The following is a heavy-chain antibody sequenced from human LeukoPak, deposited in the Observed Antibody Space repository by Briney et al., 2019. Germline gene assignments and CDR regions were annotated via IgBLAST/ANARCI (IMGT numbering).Heavy chain of an antibody. V-gene: IGHV4-30-4*01. Sequence: PSQTLSLTCTVSGGSISSGDYYWSWIRQPPGKGLEWIGYIYYSGSTYYNPSLKCRVTISVDTSKNQFSLKLSSVTAADTAVYYCARGVRFLEYFDYWGQGTLVTVSS. CDR2: IYYSGST. D-gene: IGHD3-3*01. CDR3: ARGVRFLEYFDY. CDR1: GGSISSGDYY. J-gene: IGHJ4*02.